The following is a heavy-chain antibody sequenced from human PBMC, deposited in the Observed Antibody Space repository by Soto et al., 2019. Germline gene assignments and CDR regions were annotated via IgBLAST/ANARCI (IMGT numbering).Heavy chain of an antibody. J-gene: IGHJ6*02. D-gene: IGHD6-13*01. CDR3: ARPGYSSSVYYYYGMDV. V-gene: IGHV3-30-3*01. Sequence: GGSLRLSCAASGFTFSSYAMHWVRQAPGKGLEWVAVISYDGSNKYYADSVKGRFTISRDNSKNTLYLQMNSLRAEDTAVNYCARPGYSSSVYYYYGMDVWGQGTTVTVSS. CDR2: ISYDGSNK. CDR1: GFTFSSYA.